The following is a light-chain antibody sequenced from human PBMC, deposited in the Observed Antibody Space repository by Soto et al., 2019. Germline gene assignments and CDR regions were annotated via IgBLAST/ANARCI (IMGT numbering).Light chain of an antibody. CDR3: QKYNSYSVK. CDR1: QSISSR. Sequence: DIQITHSPSTLSESVVDRVTITFLASQSISSRLAWYQQKPGKAPKFLVYDASNLESGVPSRFSGSGSGTEFTLTISSLQPDDFATYYCQKYNSYSVKFGQGTKVDIK. CDR2: DAS. J-gene: IGKJ1*01. V-gene: IGKV1-5*01.